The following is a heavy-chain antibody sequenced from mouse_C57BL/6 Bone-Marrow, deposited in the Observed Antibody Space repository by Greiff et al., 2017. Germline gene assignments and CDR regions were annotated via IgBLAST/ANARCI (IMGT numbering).Heavy chain of an antibody. V-gene: IGHV1-61*01. CDR1: GYTFTSYW. CDR3: AGGRGYFDV. CDR2: IYPSDSAT. J-gene: IGHJ1*03. Sequence: VQLQQPGAELVRPGSSVKLSCKASGYTFTSYWMDWVKQRPGQGLEWIGNIYPSDSATHYNQKFKDKATLTVDKSSSTAYMQLSSLTSEDSAVYYCAGGRGYFDVWGTGTTVTVSA.